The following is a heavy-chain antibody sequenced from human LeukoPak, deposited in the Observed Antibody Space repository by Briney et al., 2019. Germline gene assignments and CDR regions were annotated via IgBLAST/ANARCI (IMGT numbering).Heavy chain of an antibody. CDR2: ISSNGGNT. CDR1: GFSFCTYA. Sequence: PGGSLRLSCAVSGFSFCTYAMSWVRQAPGKGLEYVAAISSNGGNTYYPNSMKGRFTISRDNSNNTLYLQMGGLRVEDMAVYYCARRDTSGYFSDYWGQGTLVTVSS. J-gene: IGHJ4*02. D-gene: IGHD6-19*01. V-gene: IGHV3-64*01. CDR3: ARRDTSGYFSDY.